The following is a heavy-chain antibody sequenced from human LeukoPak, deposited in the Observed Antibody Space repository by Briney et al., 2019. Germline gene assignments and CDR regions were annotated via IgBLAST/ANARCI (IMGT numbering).Heavy chain of an antibody. CDR2: INHSGST. CDR3: ARGLVGSGSTLFDY. CDR1: GGSFSGYY. J-gene: IGHJ4*02. V-gene: IGHV4-34*01. D-gene: IGHD3-10*01. Sequence: SETLSLTCADYGGSFSGYYWSWIRQPPGKGLEWIGEINHSGSTNYNPSLNSRVTISVDTSKNQFSLKLSSVTAADTAVYYCARGLVGSGSTLFDYWGQGTLVTVSS.